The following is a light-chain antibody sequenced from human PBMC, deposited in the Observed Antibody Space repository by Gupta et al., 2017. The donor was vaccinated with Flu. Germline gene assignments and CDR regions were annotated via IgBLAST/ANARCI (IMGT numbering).Light chain of an antibody. CDR2: SNN. CDR1: SSNNGSNT. J-gene: IGLJ1*01. Sequence: QSVLIQPPSASGTPGQRVTISSSGSSSNNGSNTVNWYQQLPGTAPKLLIYSNNQRPSGVPDRFSGSKSGTSASLAISGLQSENEADYYCAAWEDSLNGDVFGTGTKVTVL. CDR3: AAWEDSLNGDV. V-gene: IGLV1-44*01.